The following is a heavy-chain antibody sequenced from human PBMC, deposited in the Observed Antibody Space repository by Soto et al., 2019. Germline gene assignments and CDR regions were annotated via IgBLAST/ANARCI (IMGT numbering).Heavy chain of an antibody. V-gene: IGHV4-34*01. CDR2: VKDSGSA. Sequence: PSESLSLTCAVYGGNFSGYSWRWIRQPPGKGLEWIGEVKDSGSANDNPSLNSRVTISVDTSKNQFTPKLSSVTAADTAVYYCARVVWGIVVPAAERYYYYYYYMDVWGKGTTVTVSS. D-gene: IGHD2-2*01. CDR3: ARVVWGIVVPAAERYYYYYYYMDV. J-gene: IGHJ6*03. CDR1: GGNFSGYS.